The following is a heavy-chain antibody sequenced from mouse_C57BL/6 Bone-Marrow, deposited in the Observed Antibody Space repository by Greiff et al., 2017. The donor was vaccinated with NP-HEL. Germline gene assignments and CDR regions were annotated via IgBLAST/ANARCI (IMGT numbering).Heavy chain of an antibody. D-gene: IGHD1-1*01. CDR3: ARVFYYGSSYWYFDV. J-gene: IGHJ1*03. Sequence: EVKLMESGGGLVKPGGSLKLSCAASGFTFSSYAMSWVRQTPEKRLEWVATISDGGSYTYYPDNVKGRFTISRDNAKNNLYLQMSHLKSEDTAMYYCARVFYYGSSYWYFDVWGTGTTVTVSS. V-gene: IGHV5-4*03. CDR1: GFTFSSYA. CDR2: ISDGGSYT.